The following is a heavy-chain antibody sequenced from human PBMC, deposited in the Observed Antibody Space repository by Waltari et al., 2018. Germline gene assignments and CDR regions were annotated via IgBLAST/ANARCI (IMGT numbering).Heavy chain of an antibody. J-gene: IGHJ4*02. D-gene: IGHD3-3*02. CDR1: GFSLRTSGLS. Sequence: QITLKESGPPLVKPTQTLTLTCTFSGFSLRTSGLSVGWCRQPPGKALEWLALIYWDDDKRYRPSLRDRLTITKDTSKNQVVLTMTNMDPVDTATYYCAHSGHFWSGFYVDYYFDYWGQGTLVTVSS. CDR3: AHSGHFWSGFYVDYYFDY. CDR2: IYWDDDK. V-gene: IGHV2-5*02.